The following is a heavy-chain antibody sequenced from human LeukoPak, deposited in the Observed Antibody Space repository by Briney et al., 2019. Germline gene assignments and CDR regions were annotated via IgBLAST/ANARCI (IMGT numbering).Heavy chain of an antibody. CDR2: VDPEDGET. CDR1: GYTFTDYY. Sequence: ASVTVSCKVSGYTFTDYYMHWVQQAPGKGLEWMGLVDPEDGETIYAEKFQGRVTITAYTSTDTAYMELSSLRSEDTAVYYCATDSLNLWELLGYWGQGTLVTVSS. J-gene: IGHJ4*02. D-gene: IGHD1-26*01. CDR3: ATDSLNLWELLGY. V-gene: IGHV1-69-2*01.